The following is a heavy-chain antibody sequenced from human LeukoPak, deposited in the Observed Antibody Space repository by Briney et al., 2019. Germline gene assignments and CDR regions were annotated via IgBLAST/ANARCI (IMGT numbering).Heavy chain of an antibody. D-gene: IGHD5-12*01. Sequence: GGSLRLSCAASGFTFSNAWMNWVRQAPGKGLEWVGRIKRKTDGGTTDYSAPVKGRFTISRDDSKNTLYLQMNSLKTEDTAVYYCTTDLPYENDYWGQGTLVTVSS. CDR1: GFTFSNAW. V-gene: IGHV3-15*01. J-gene: IGHJ4*02. CDR3: TTDLPYENDY. CDR2: IKRKTDGGTT.